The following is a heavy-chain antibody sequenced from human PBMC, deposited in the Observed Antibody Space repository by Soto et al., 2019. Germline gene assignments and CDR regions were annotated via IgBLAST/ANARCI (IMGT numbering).Heavy chain of an antibody. CDR1: GGSMSSYY. D-gene: IGHD3-3*01. CDR3: ARGQRFSDWFDP. CDR2: VYSSGGT. Sequence: SETLSLTCTVSGGSMSSYYWTWIRQHAGKGLEWIGRVYSSGGTHYNPSLKSRVTISLDTSKNQFSLRLLSVTDADTAVYYCARGQRFSDWFDPWGQGTLVTVSS. J-gene: IGHJ5*02. V-gene: IGHV4-4*07.